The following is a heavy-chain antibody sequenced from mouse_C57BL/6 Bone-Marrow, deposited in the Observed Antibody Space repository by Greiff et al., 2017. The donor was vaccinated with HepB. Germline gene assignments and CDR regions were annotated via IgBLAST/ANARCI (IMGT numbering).Heavy chain of an antibody. CDR1: GYTFTSYG. V-gene: IGHV1-81*01. J-gene: IGHJ2*01. Sequence: QVQLQQSGAELARPGASVKLSCKASGYTFTSYGISWVKQRTGQGLEWIGEIYPRSGNTYYNEKFKGKATLTADKSSSTAYMELRSLTSDDSAVYFGERRGISTTVVGFDYWGQGTTLTVSS. CDR3: ERRGISTTVVGFDY. CDR2: IYPRSGNT. D-gene: IGHD1-1*01.